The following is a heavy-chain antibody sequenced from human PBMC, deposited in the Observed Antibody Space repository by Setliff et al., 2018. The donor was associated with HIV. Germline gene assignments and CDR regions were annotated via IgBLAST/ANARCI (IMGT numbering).Heavy chain of an antibody. CDR3: AAWGPRYSYAPYFSDS. Sequence: SETLSLTCAVYNGSFSGYYWTWIRQPPGKGLEWIGEINHSGSTNYSPSLKSRVTISVDASRNQFSLRLSSVTAADTAVYYCAAWGPRYSYAPYFSDSWGQGTLVTVSS. J-gene: IGHJ4*02. V-gene: IGHV4-34*01. D-gene: IGHD5-18*01. CDR1: NGSFSGYY. CDR2: INHSGST.